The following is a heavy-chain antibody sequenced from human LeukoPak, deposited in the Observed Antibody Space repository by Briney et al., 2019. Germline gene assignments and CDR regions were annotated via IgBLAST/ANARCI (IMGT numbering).Heavy chain of an antibody. Sequence: TGGSLRLSCAASGFTLSSYAMSWVRQAPGKGLEWVSGISGSGGSTKYADSVKGRFTISRDKSKNTLYLQMNSLRAEDTAVYYCANQYSGSYWDYFDYWGQGTLVTVSS. CDR2: ISGSGGST. CDR1: GFTLSSYA. D-gene: IGHD1-26*01. V-gene: IGHV3-23*01. CDR3: ANQYSGSYWDYFDY. J-gene: IGHJ4*02.